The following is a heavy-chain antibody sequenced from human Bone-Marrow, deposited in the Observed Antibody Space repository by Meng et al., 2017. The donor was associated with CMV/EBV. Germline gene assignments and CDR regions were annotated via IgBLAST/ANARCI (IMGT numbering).Heavy chain of an antibody. J-gene: IGHJ3*02. CDR1: GFTFSSYA. V-gene: IGHV3-30*04. D-gene: IGHD5-18*01. CDR3: ARDRGYSFGYRAFDI. Sequence: SCAASGFTFSSYAMHLVRQAPGKGLEWVAVISYDGTNKYYADSVKGRFTISRDNSKNTLYLQMNSLRAEDTAVYYCARDRGYSFGYRAFDIWGQGTRVTVSS. CDR2: ISYDGTNK.